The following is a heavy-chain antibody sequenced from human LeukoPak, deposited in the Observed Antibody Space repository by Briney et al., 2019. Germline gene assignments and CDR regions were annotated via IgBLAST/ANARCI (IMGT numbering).Heavy chain of an antibody. D-gene: IGHD3-9*01. CDR1: GYTFTSYY. CDR2: LNPSGGST. J-gene: IGHJ5*02. V-gene: IGHV1-46*01. Sequence: GASVKVSCKASGYTFTSYYMHWVRQAPGQGLEWMGILNPSGGSTSYAQKFQGRVTMTRDMSTSTVYMELSSLRSEDTAVYYCARSDAYYDILTGYSPTGWFDPWGQGTLVTVSS. CDR3: ARSDAYYDILTGYSPTGWFDP.